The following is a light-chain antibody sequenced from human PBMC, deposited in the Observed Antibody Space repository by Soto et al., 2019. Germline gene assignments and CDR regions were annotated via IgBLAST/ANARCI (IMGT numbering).Light chain of an antibody. CDR1: QSVSGY. V-gene: IGKV3-11*01. J-gene: IGKJ5*01. CDR3: QHRSSWPIT. CDR2: DIS. Sequence: IVLTQSPGTLSFSPGERATLSCRASQSVSGYLAWYQQKPGQAPRLLIYDISKRATGIPARFSGSGSATDFTLTISSLEPEDFAVYYCQHRSSWPITFGQGTRLEI.